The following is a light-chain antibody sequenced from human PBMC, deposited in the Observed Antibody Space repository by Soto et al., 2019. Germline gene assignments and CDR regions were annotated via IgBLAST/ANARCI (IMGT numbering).Light chain of an antibody. CDR2: LGS. J-gene: IGKJ1*01. Sequence: DIVMTQSPLSLPVTPGEPASISCRSSQSLLHSNGYNYLDWYLQKPGQSPHLLIYLGSNRASGVPDRFSGSGSGTDFTLKISRVEAEDVGVYYCMQALQIWTFGQGTKVEIK. V-gene: IGKV2-28*01. CDR1: QSLLHSNGYNY. CDR3: MQALQIWT.